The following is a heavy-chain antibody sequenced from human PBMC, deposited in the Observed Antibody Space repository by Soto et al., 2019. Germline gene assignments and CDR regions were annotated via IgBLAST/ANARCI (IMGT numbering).Heavy chain of an antibody. D-gene: IGHD3-16*01. CDR3: AKDMGDY. CDR2: ISWNSGSI. CDR1: GFTFDDYA. V-gene: IGHV3-9*01. J-gene: IGHJ4*02. Sequence: GGSLRLSCAASGFTFDDYAMHWVRQAPGKGLEWVSGISWNSGSIGYADSVKGRFTISRDNAKNSLYLQMNSLRAEDTALYYCAKDMGDYWGQGTLVTVSS.